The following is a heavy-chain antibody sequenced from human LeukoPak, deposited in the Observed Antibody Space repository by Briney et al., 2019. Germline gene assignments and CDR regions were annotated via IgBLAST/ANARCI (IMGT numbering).Heavy chain of an antibody. J-gene: IGHJ3*02. CDR2: TYFRTKWYN. V-gene: IGHV6-1*01. Sequence: SQTLSLTCDISGDRVSSSGVAWNWIRQSPSRGLEWLGRTYFRTKWYNDYAQSVRSRVIINADTSKNQFSLHLNSVTPEDTAVYYCARGKNSAFDIWGQGTMVTVSS. CDR1: GDRVSSSGVA. CDR3: ARGKNSAFDI. D-gene: IGHD2/OR15-2a*01.